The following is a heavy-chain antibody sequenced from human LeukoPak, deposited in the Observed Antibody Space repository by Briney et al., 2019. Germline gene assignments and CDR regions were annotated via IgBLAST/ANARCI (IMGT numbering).Heavy chain of an antibody. J-gene: IGHJ4*02. CDR2: ISGSGGST. CDR1: GFTFSSYA. Sequence: GGSLRLSYAASGFTFSSYAMSWVRQAPGKGLEWVSAISGSGGSTYYADSVKGRFTISRDNSKNTLYLQMNSLRAEDTAVYYCVKDVRAGIAVAGVFDYWGQGTLVTVSS. D-gene: IGHD6-19*01. V-gene: IGHV3-23*01. CDR3: VKDVRAGIAVAGVFDY.